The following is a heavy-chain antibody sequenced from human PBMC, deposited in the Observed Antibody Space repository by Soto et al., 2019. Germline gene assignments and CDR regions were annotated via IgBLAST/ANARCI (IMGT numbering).Heavy chain of an antibody. J-gene: IGHJ4*02. D-gene: IGHD2-21*02. CDR1: GGSISPYY. CDR2: IYHSGST. CDR3: ATAPGPY. V-gene: IGHV4-59*04. Sequence: TLSLACTVSGGSISPYYWSWIRQPPGKGLEWIGYIYHSGSTYYNPSLKSRVTISVDRSKNQFSLKLSSVTAADTAVYYCATAPGPYWGQGTLVTVSS.